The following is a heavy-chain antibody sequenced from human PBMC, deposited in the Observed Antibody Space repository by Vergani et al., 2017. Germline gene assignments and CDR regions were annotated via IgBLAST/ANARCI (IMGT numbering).Heavy chain of an antibody. V-gene: IGHV1-69*02. D-gene: IGHD3-10*01. CDR2: IIPILGIA. CDR1: GGTFSSYT. Sequence: QVQLVQSGAEVKKPGSSVKVSCKASGGTFSSYTISWVRQAPGQGLEWMGRIIPILGIANYAQKFQGRVTITADKSTSTAYMELSSLRSEDTAVYYCASDRNGVTMVRGVIPFDYWGQGTLVTVSS. J-gene: IGHJ4*02. CDR3: ASDRNGVTMVRGVIPFDY.